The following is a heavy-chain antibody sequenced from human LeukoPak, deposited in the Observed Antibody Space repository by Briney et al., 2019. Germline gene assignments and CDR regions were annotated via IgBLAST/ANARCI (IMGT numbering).Heavy chain of an antibody. V-gene: IGHV4-59*01. Sequence: SETLSLTCTVSGGSISSYYWSWIRQPPGKGLEWIGYIYYSGSTNYNPSLKSRVTISVDTSKNQFSLKLSSVTAADTAVYYCARGAPYSSSWYLYDYRGQGTLVTVSS. D-gene: IGHD6-13*01. CDR2: IYYSGST. CDR1: GGSISSYY. CDR3: ARGAPYSSSWYLYDY. J-gene: IGHJ4*02.